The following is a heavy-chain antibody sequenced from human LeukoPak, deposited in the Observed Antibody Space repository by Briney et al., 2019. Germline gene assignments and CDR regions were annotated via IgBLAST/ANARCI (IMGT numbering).Heavy chain of an antibody. CDR2: IRYDGSNK. CDR3: AKDVKAARDSGSSPKYYFDY. J-gene: IGHJ4*02. CDR1: GFTFSSYG. D-gene: IGHD1-26*01. Sequence: GGSLRLSRAASGFTFSSYGMHGVRQAPGKGREGVAFIRYDGSNKYYADSVKGRFTISRDNYKNTLYLQMNSLRAEDTAVYYCAKDVKAARDSGSSPKYYFDYWGQGTLVTVSS. V-gene: IGHV3-30*02.